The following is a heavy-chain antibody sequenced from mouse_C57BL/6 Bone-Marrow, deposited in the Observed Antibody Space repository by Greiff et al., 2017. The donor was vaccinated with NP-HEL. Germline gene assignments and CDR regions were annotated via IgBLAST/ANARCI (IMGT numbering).Heavy chain of an antibody. J-gene: IGHJ2*01. D-gene: IGHD3-2*02. Sequence: EVQLQESGPELVKPGASVKIPCKASGYTFTDYNMDWVKQSHGKSLEWIGDINPNNGGTIYNQKFKGKATLTVDKSSSTAYMELRSLTSEDTAVYYCARRRRRAQAFDYWGQGTTLTVSS. V-gene: IGHV1-18*01. CDR3: ARRRRRAQAFDY. CDR1: GYTFTDYN. CDR2: INPNNGGT.